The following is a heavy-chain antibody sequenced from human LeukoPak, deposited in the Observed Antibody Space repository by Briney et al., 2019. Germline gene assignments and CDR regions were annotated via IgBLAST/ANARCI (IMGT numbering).Heavy chain of an antibody. J-gene: IGHJ4*02. CDR3: AKEKALVVITYFDY. CDR1: GFTFSGYW. V-gene: IGHV3-74*01. D-gene: IGHD3-22*01. CDR2: INSDGGSA. Sequence: GGSLRLSCAASGFTFSGYWMHWVRQAPGKGLVWVSRINSDGGSATYADSVKGRFTISRDNAKNTLYLQVNSLRAEDTAVYYCAKEKALVVITYFDYWGQGTLVTVSS.